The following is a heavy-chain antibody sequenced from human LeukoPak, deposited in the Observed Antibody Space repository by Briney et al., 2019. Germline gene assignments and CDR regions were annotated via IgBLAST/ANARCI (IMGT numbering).Heavy chain of an antibody. CDR3: TRDRAYYGSGTYVDY. V-gene: IGHV3-49*04. CDR1: GFTFGDYA. Sequence: GRSLRLSCTASGFTFGDYAMSWVRQAPGKGLEWVGFIRSKAYGGTTEYAASVKGGFTISRDDSKSIAYLQMNSLKTEDTAVYYCTRDRAYYGSGTYVDYWGQGTLVTVSS. CDR2: IRSKAYGGTT. J-gene: IGHJ4*02. D-gene: IGHD3-10*01.